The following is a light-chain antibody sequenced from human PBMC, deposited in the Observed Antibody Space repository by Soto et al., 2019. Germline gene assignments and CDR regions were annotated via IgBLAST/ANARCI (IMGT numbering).Light chain of an antibody. V-gene: IGKV1-5*03. J-gene: IGKJ1*01. Sequence: DIQMTQSPSTLSAFVGDRVTITCRASQSINIWLAWYQQKPGKAPNLLIYTASSLESGVPSRFSGSGSGTEFTLTISSLQPDDFATYYCQEYNSQSRTFGHGTKVDIK. CDR3: QEYNSQSRT. CDR2: TAS. CDR1: QSINIW.